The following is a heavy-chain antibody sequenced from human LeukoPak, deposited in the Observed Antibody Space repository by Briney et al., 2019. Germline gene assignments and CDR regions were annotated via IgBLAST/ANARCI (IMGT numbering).Heavy chain of an antibody. V-gene: IGHV3-9*01. D-gene: IGHD4-23*01. J-gene: IGHJ4*02. CDR2: ISWNSGSI. CDR1: GFTFDDYA. CDR3: ARDDYGGNSYYFDY. Sequence: GRSLRLSCAASGFTFDDYAMHWVRQAPGKGLEWVSGISWNSGSIGYADSVKGRFTISRDNAKNSLYLQMNSLRAEDTAVYYCARDDYGGNSYYFDYWGQGTLVTVSS.